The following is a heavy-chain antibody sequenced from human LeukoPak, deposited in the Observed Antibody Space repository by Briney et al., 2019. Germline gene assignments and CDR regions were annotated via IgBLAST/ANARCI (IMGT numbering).Heavy chain of an antibody. CDR3: ARVVAATYYFDY. Sequence: ASVKVSCKASGYTFTGYYMHWVRQAPGQGLEWMGRINPNSGGTNYAQKFQGRVTMTRDTFISTAYMELSRLRSDDTAVYYCARVVAATYYFDYWGQGTLVTVSS. V-gene: IGHV1-2*06. CDR2: INPNSGGT. D-gene: IGHD2-15*01. CDR1: GYTFTGYY. J-gene: IGHJ4*02.